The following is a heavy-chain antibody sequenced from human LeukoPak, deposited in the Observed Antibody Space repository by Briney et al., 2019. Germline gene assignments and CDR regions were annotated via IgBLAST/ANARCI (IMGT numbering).Heavy chain of an antibody. Sequence: SETLSLTCSVSGGSISSSNYYWAWIRQPPGKGLEWIGSIYYSGSTYYNPSLKSRVTISVDTSKNQFSLKLSFVTAADTAVYYCVVYSSGYLFDLWRQGTLVTVSS. CDR2: IYYSGST. V-gene: IGHV4-39*01. D-gene: IGHD3-22*01. J-gene: IGHJ5*02. CDR1: GGSISSSNYY. CDR3: VVYSSGYLFDL.